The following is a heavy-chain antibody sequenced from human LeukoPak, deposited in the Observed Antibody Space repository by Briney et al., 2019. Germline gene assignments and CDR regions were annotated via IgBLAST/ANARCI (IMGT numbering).Heavy chain of an antibody. J-gene: IGHJ4*02. CDR2: INTDGSST. V-gene: IGHV3-74*01. CDR1: GFTFSSYW. CDR3: AREYYYGSGSYFWRAEGEYYFDY. D-gene: IGHD3-10*01. Sequence: PGGSLRLSCAASGFTFSSYWMHWVRQAPGKGLVWVSRINTDGSSTTYADSVKGRFTISRDNAKNSLYLQMNSLRAEDTAVYYCAREYYYGSGSYFWRAEGEYYFDYWGQGTLVTVSS.